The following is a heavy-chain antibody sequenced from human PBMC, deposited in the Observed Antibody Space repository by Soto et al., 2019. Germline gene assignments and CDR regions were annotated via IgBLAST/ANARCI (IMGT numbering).Heavy chain of an antibody. CDR2: IFHSGDA. CDR3: ARGSYHLPTY. D-gene: IGHD3-16*01. CDR1: GGFITSSNW. J-gene: IGHJ4*02. Sequence: GPGPQQASETLSLTCTVSGGFITSSNWWSWVRQSPGLGLEWIGEIFHSGDANYSPSLRSRVTISVDKSKNLFFLDLNSVTATDTAVYYCARGSYHLPTYRGPGILVTVSS. V-gene: IGHV4-4*02.